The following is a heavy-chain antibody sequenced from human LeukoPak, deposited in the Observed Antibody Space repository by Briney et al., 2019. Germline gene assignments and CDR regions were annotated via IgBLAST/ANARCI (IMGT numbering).Heavy chain of an antibody. J-gene: IGHJ4*02. CDR1: GFTFSSYG. CDR2: ISYDGSNK. CDR3: AKIDVGATMTGFDY. Sequence: GGSLRLSCAAPGFTFSSYGMHWVRQAPGKGLEWVAVISYDGSNKYYADSVKGRFTISRDNSKNTLYLQMNSLRAEDTAVYYCAKIDVGATMTGFDYWGQGTLVTVSS. V-gene: IGHV3-30*18. D-gene: IGHD1-26*01.